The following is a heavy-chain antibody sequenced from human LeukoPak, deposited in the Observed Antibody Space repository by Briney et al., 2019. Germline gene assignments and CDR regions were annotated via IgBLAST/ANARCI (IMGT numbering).Heavy chain of an antibody. Sequence: VASVKVSCKASGYTFTNYGISWVRQAPGQGLQWMGWISAKNGNTKYAEKFQGRGTMTTDTSTNTAYMELRSLRSDDTAVCYCARDRQDYYDSSGYFDNWGQGTLVTVSS. D-gene: IGHD3-22*01. CDR3: ARDRQDYYDSSGYFDN. CDR1: GYTFTNYG. CDR2: ISAKNGNT. V-gene: IGHV1-18*01. J-gene: IGHJ4*02.